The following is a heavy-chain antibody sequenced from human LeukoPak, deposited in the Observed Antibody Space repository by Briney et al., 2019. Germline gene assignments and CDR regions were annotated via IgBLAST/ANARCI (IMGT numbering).Heavy chain of an antibody. CDR2: INPSGGST. V-gene: IGHV1-46*01. D-gene: IGHD5-18*01. J-gene: IGHJ6*02. CDR1: GYTFTSYY. Sequence: ASVTVSCTASGYTFTSYYMHWVRQAPGQGLEWMGIINPSGGSTSYAQKFQGRVTMTRDTSTSTVYMELSSLRSEDTAVYYCARRGYSYGAYYGMDVWGQGTTVTVSS. CDR3: ARRGYSYGAYYGMDV.